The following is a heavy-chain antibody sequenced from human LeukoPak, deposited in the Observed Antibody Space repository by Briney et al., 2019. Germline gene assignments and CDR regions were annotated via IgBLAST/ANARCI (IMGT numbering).Heavy chain of an antibody. Sequence: SETLSLTYTVSGGSISSYYWTWLRQPPGKGLEWIGYFYHSGSSNYNPSLKSRVTISGDTSKNQFSLNLTSVTAADTAVYYCARAGYCSGGTCYSGSFDYWGQGTLVTVSS. CDR1: GGSISSYY. CDR3: ARAGYCSGGTCYSGSFDY. J-gene: IGHJ4*02. D-gene: IGHD2-15*01. V-gene: IGHV4-59*01. CDR2: FYHSGSS.